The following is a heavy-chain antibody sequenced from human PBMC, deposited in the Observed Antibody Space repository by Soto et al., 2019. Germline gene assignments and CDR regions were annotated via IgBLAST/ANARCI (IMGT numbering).Heavy chain of an antibody. CDR1: GYIFVNYG. Sequence: QVQLVQSGDEVRKPGSSVKVSCKASGYIFVNYGIAWVRQAPGQGLEWMGWISPDSGNTHYASKVQGRLTMTTDTSTSTAYIDLGSLTSDATAVYYCAMVDNYVTPTPQDVWGQGTTVTVSS. CDR3: AMVDNYVTPTPQDV. J-gene: IGHJ6*02. D-gene: IGHD3-16*01. V-gene: IGHV1-18*01. CDR2: ISPDSGNT.